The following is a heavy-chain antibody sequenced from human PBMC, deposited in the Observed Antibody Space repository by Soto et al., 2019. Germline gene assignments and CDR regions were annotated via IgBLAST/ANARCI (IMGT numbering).Heavy chain of an antibody. CDR3: ARTKAGNFYYGMDV. V-gene: IGHV3-11*01. CDR1: GFTLSDYY. Sequence: QVQLVESGGGLVKPGGSLRLSCAASGFTLSDYYLGWIRQAPGKGLEWISYISSSGAVIYYADSVKGRFTISRDNAKSTQSLQMNSLRADDTAVYYCARTKAGNFYYGMDVWGQGTTVTASS. J-gene: IGHJ6*02. D-gene: IGHD6-13*01. CDR2: ISSSGAVI.